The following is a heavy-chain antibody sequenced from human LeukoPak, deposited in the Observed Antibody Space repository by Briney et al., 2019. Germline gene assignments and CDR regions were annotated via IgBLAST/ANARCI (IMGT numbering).Heavy chain of an antibody. CDR2: MNPNSGNT. J-gene: IGHJ4*02. Sequence: ASVKVSCKASGYTFTSYDINWVRQATGQGLEWMGWMNPNSGNTGYAQKFQGRVTMTRNISISTAYMELSSLRSEDTAVYYCARGRRQYYDSSGYYFDYWGQGTLVTVSS. D-gene: IGHD3-22*01. V-gene: IGHV1-8*01. CDR1: GYTFTSYD. CDR3: ARGRRQYYDSSGYYFDY.